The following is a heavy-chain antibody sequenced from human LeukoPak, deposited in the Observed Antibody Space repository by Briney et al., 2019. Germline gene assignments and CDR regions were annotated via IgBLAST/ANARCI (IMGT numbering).Heavy chain of an antibody. CDR1: GYTFTAYY. CDR2: INPNSGGT. V-gene: IGHV1-2*02. J-gene: IGHJ4*02. CDR3: ARVTCSGGSFYTDRHFDY. Sequence: ASVKVSCTASGYTFTAYYMQWVRQAPGHGLEWMGWINPNSGGTDYAQKFPGRVTMTRDTSISTAYMELSRLRSDDTAVYYCARVTCSGGSFYTDRHFDYWGQGTLVTVSS. D-gene: IGHD2-15*01.